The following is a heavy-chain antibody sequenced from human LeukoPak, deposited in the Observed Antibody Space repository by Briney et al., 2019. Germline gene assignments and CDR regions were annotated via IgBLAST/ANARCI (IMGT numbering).Heavy chain of an antibody. CDR1: GFTFSSYS. D-gene: IGHD2-2*01. CDR2: ISSSSSYI. V-gene: IGHV3-21*01. Sequence: GGSLRLSCAASGFTFSSYSMNWVRQAPGKGLEWVSSISSSSSYIYYADSVKGRFTISRDNAKNSLYLQMNSLRAEDTAVYYCAREFGSRSCLDYWGQGTLVTVSS. J-gene: IGHJ4*02. CDR3: AREFGSRSCLDY.